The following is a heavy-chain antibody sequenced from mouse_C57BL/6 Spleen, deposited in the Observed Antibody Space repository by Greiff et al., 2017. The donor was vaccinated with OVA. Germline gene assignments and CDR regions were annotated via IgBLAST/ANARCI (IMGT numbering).Heavy chain of an antibody. CDR2: IYPGSGST. V-gene: IGHV1-55*01. Sequence: QVQLQQPGAELVKPGASVKMSCKASGYTFTSYWITWVKQRPGQGLEWIGDIYPGSGSTNYNEKFKSKATLTVDTSSSTAYMQLSSLTSEDSAVYYCARSYYYGSSFLCDYWGQGTTLTVSS. CDR1: GYTFTSYW. D-gene: IGHD1-1*01. CDR3: ARSYYYGSSFLCDY. J-gene: IGHJ2*01.